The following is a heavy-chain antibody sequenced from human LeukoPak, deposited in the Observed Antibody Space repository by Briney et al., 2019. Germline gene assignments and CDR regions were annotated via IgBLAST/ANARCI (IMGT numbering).Heavy chain of an antibody. CDR1: GITFSDYY. CDR2: ISSSRSTI. CDR3: AKVAKYYYGSETYYFFEH. D-gene: IGHD3-10*01. V-gene: IGHV3-11*04. Sequence: GGSLRLSCAASGITFSDYYMSWIRQAPGKGLEWVSYISSSRSTIYYADSVKGRFTISRDNAKNSLYLQMNGLRVEDTAVYYCAKVAKYYYGSETYYFFEHWGQGTPVTASS. J-gene: IGHJ4*02.